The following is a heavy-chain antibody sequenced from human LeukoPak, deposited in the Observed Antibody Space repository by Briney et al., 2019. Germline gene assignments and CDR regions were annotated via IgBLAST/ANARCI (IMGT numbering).Heavy chain of an antibody. J-gene: IGHJ4*02. CDR2: INHSGST. V-gene: IGHV4-34*01. CDR3: ARVSEQWLVRYYFDY. D-gene: IGHD6-19*01. CDR1: GGSFSGYY. Sequence: SETLSLTCAVYGGSFSGYYWSWIRQPPGKGLEWIGKINHSGSTNYNPSLKSRVTISVDTSKNQFSLKLSSVTAADTAVYYCARVSEQWLVRYYFDYWGQGTLVTVSS.